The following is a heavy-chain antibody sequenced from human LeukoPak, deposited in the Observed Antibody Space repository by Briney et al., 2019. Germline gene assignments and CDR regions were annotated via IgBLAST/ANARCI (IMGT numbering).Heavy chain of an antibody. CDR2: IWYDGSNK. CDR1: GFTFSSYG. Sequence: GGSPRLSCAASGFTFSSYGMHWVRQAPGKGLEWVAVIWYDGSNKYYADSVKGRFTISRDNSKNTLYLQMNSLRAEDTAVYYCARGSDGVVLDYWGQGTLVTVSS. V-gene: IGHV3-33*01. D-gene: IGHD2-15*01. J-gene: IGHJ4*02. CDR3: ARGSDGVVLDY.